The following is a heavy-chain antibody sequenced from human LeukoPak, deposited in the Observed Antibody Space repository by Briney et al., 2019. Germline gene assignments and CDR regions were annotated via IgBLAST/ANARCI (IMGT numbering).Heavy chain of an antibody. V-gene: IGHV1-24*01. D-gene: IGHD6-13*01. CDR3: ATDLPYSSSWNFDY. J-gene: IGHJ4*02. CDR2: FDPEDGET. Sequence: ASVEVSCKVSGYTLTELSMHWVRQAPGKGLEWMGGFDPEDGETIYAQKFQGRVTMTEDTSTDTAYMELSSLRSEDTAVYYCATDLPYSSSWNFDYWGQGTLVTVSS. CDR1: GYTLTELS.